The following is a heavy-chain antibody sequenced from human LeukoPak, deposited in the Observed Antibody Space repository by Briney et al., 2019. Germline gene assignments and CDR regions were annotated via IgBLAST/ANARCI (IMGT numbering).Heavy chain of an antibody. CDR2: IDPSDSYT. CDR3: ARAEIAAAADFDY. CDR1: GYSFTSYW. D-gene: IGHD6-13*01. V-gene: IGHV5-10-1*01. J-gene: IGHJ4*02. Sequence: GESLKISCKGSGYSFTSYWISWVRRMPGKGLEWMGRIDPSDSYTNYSPSFQGHVTISADKSISTAYLQWSSLKASDTAMYYCARAEIAAAADFDYWGQGTLVTVSS.